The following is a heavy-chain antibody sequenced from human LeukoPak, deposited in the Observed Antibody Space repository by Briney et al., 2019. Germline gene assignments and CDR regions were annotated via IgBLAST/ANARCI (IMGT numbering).Heavy chain of an antibody. CDR1: GFTFSSYA. J-gene: IGHJ4*02. Sequence: GGSLGLSCAASGFTFSSYAMSWVRQAPEKGLEWVSTISGSGGGTYYADSVKGRFTISRDDSKNTLYLQMNSLRAEDTAVYYCARDIAGDGYSHFDYWGQGTLVTVSS. D-gene: IGHD5-24*01. CDR3: ARDIAGDGYSHFDY. CDR2: ISGSGGGT. V-gene: IGHV3-23*01.